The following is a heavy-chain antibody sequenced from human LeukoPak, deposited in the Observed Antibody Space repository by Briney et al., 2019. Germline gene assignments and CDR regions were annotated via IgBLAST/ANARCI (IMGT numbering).Heavy chain of an antibody. D-gene: IGHD2-2*02. CDR1: GFTFSSYA. Sequence: GGSLRLSCAASGFTFSSYAMSWVRQAPGKGLEWVSAISGSGGSTYYADSVKGRFTISRDNAKNPVYLQMNSLRAEDTAVYYCASSSSSYIFDYWGQGTLVTVSS. V-gene: IGHV3-23*01. CDR3: ASSSSSYIFDY. J-gene: IGHJ4*02. CDR2: ISGSGGST.